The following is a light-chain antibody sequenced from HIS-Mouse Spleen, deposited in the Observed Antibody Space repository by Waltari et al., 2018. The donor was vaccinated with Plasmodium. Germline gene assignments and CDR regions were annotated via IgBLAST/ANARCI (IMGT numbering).Light chain of an antibody. CDR1: SSDVVGFNY. CDR3: SSYTSSSTLDV. V-gene: IGLV2-14*01. J-gene: IGLJ1*01. CDR2: EVS. Sequence: QSALTQPASVSGSPGQSITISCTGTSSDVVGFNYASWYQQHPGKAPKLMIYEVSNRPSGVSNRFSGSKSGNTASLTISGLQAEDEADYYCSSYTSSSTLDVFGTGTKVTVL.